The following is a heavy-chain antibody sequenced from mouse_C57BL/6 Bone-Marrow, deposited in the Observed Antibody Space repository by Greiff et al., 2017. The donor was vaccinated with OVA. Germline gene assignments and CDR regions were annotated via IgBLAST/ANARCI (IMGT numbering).Heavy chain of an antibody. D-gene: IGHD2-4*01. CDR1: GFSLTSYG. CDR2: IWSGGST. CDR3: ARGGLRGFAY. V-gene: IGHV2-2*01. Sequence: VNLVESGPGLVQPSQSLSITCTVSGFSLTSYGVHWVRQSPGKGLEWLGVIWSGGSTDYNAAFISRLSISKDNSKSQVFFKMNSLQADDTAIYYCARGGLRGFAYWGQGTLVTVSA. J-gene: IGHJ3*01.